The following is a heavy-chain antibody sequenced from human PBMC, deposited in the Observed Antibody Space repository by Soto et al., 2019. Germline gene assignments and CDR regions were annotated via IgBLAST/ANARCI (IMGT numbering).Heavy chain of an antibody. Sequence: QVQLVQSGAEVQKPGSSVKVSCKASGGTFSSYAISWVRQAPGQGLEWMGGIIPISDTTNYAQKFQGRVTITADESTSTAYMELSSLRSEDTAVYYCARSQGSSTSLEIYYYYYYGMDVWGQGPTVTVSS. V-gene: IGHV1-69*01. CDR1: GGTFSSYA. CDR2: IIPISDTT. D-gene: IGHD2-2*01. CDR3: ARSQGSSTSLEIYYYYYYGMDV. J-gene: IGHJ6*02.